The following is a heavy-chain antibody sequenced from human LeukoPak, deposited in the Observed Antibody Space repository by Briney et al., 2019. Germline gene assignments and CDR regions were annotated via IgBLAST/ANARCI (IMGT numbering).Heavy chain of an antibody. Sequence: GGSLRLSCAASGFTFSSYTMNWVRQAPGKGLEWVSSISSSTNYIYYADSVKGRFTISRDNAKNSLYLQMNSLRAEDTSVYYCARDRSGHCSGTSCYVTIWDGIDYWGQGTLVTVSS. J-gene: IGHJ4*02. V-gene: IGHV3-21*01. CDR1: GFTFSSYT. D-gene: IGHD2-2*01. CDR3: ARDRSGHCSGTSCYVTIWDGIDY. CDR2: ISSSTNYI.